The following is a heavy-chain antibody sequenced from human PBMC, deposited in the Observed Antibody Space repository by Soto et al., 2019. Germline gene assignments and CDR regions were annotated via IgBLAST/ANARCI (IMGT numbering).Heavy chain of an antibody. CDR2: ISAYNGNT. CDR1: GYTFTSYG. D-gene: IGHD2-2*01. J-gene: IGHJ4*02. Sequence: RASVKVSCKASGYTFTSYGISWVRQAPGQGLEWMGWISAYNGNTNYAQKLQGRVTMTTDTSTSTAYMELRSLRSDDTAVYYCARDPHIVVVPAATELFDYWGQGTLVTVSS. V-gene: IGHV1-18*01. CDR3: ARDPHIVVVPAATELFDY.